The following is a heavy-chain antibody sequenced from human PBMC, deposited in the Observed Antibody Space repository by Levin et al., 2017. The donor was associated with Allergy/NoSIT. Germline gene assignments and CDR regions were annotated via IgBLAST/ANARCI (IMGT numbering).Heavy chain of an antibody. CDR1: GGSISSSSYY. Sequence: NASETLSLTCTVSGGSISSSSYYWGWIRQPPGKGLEWIGSIYYSGSTYYNPSLKSRVTISVDTSKNQFSLKLSSVTAADTAVYYCARGYSSSWYPQLWGQGTLVTVSS. D-gene: IGHD6-13*01. CDR3: ARGYSSSWYPQL. J-gene: IGHJ4*02. V-gene: IGHV4-39*01. CDR2: IYYSGST.